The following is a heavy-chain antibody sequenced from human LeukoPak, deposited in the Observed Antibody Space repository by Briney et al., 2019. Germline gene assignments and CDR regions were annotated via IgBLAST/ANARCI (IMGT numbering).Heavy chain of an antibody. Sequence: PSETLSLTCTVSGGSISSGDYYWSWIRQPPGKGLEWIGYIYYSGSTYYNPSLKSRVTISVDTSKNQFSLKLSSMTAADTAVYYCARYCSSTSCYDYWGQGTLVTVSS. J-gene: IGHJ4*02. CDR2: IYYSGST. V-gene: IGHV4-30-4*08. CDR1: GGSISSGDYY. D-gene: IGHD2-2*01. CDR3: ARYCSSTSCYDY.